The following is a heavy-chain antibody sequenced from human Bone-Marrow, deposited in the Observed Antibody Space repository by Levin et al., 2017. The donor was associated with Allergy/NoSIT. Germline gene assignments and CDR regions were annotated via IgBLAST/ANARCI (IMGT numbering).Heavy chain of an antibody. J-gene: IGHJ4*02. D-gene: IGHD2-15*01. Sequence: PGGSLILSCTASGFTFSSYWMHWVRQAPGKGLVWVSHINRDGSITTYADSVKDRFTISRDNAQNTLYLQMNSLRPEDTAVYYCATLGGGGVAVESATDYWGQGTLVTVSS. CDR3: ATLGGGGVAVESATDY. CDR2: INRDGSIT. V-gene: IGHV3-74*01. CDR1: GFTFSSYW.